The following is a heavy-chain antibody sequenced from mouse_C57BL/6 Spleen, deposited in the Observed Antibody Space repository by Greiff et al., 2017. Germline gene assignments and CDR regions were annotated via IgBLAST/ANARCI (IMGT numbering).Heavy chain of an antibody. V-gene: IGHV3-6*01. CDR1: GYSITSGYY. J-gene: IGHJ3*01. CDR3: ARGRDEPFAY. CDR2: ISYDGSN. Sequence: EVQLVESGPGLVKPSQSLSLTCSVTGYSITSGYYWNWIRQFPGNKLEWMGYISYDGSNNYNPSLKNRISITRDTSKNQFFLKLNSVTTEDTATYYCARGRDEPFAYWGQGTLVTVSA.